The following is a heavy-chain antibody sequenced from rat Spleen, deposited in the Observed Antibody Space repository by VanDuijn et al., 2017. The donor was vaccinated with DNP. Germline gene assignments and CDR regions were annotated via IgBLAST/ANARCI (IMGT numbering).Heavy chain of an antibody. V-gene: IGHV5-27*01. J-gene: IGHJ2*01. CDR1: GFPFSNYV. CDR3: ATVNYGSYPFDY. CDR2: ISTCGSRT. Sequence: EVQLVESGGGLVQPGRSLKLSCAASGFPFSNYVMAWVRQAPTKGLEWVATISTCGSRTYYPDSVKGRFTISRDNAKSTLYLQMNSLRSEDTATYYCATVNYGSYPFDYWGQGIMVTVSS. D-gene: IGHD1-3*01.